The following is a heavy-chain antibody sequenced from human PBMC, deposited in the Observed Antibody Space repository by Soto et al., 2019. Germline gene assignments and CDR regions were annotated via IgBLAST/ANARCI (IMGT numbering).Heavy chain of an antibody. V-gene: IGHV2-5*02. D-gene: IGHD2-15*01. J-gene: IGHJ4*02. CDR1: GFSLSTSGVG. CDR2: IFWDDDT. Sequence: QITLQESGPTLVKPTQTLTLTCTFSGFSLSTSGVGVGWIRQPPGKAPEWLALIFWDDDTRYSPSLKNRLTISKDTSKNLVVLIMTNMDPDDTATYYCAHSQRRDRCSGGNCYHFDYWGQGTLITVSS. CDR3: AHSQRRDRCSGGNCYHFDY.